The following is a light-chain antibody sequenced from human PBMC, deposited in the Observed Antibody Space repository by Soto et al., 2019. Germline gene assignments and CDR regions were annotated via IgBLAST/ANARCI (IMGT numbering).Light chain of an antibody. CDR3: QQFYFTPLT. J-gene: IGKJ4*01. V-gene: IGKV4-1*01. CDR1: QNLFYSSNNKNY. Sequence: DIVLTQSPDSLAVSLGERATINCKSSQNLFYSSNNKNYLAWYQQKPGQPPKLLFYWASTRESGVPDRFSGSGSGTDFTLTISSLQAEDVEVYFCQQFYFTPLTFGGGTKVDIK. CDR2: WAS.